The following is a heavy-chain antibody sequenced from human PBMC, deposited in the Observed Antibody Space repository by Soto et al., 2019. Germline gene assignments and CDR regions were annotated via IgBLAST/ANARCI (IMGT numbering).Heavy chain of an antibody. CDR2: IYYSGST. D-gene: IGHD3-22*01. CDR3: ARGTYRYYYDSSGSVDP. V-gene: IGHV4-31*03. J-gene: IGHJ5*02. Sequence: SETLSLTCTVSGGSISSGGYYWSWIRQHPGKGLGWIGYIYYSGSTYYNPSLKSRVTISVDTSKNQFSLKLSSVTAADTAVYYCARGTYRYYYDSSGSVDPWGQGTLVTVSS. CDR1: GGSISSGGYY.